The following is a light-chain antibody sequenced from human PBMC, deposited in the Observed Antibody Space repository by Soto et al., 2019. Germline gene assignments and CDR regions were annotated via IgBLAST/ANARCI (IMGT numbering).Light chain of an antibody. V-gene: IGKV4-1*01. CDR1: QSVLYSSNNKNY. CDR2: WAS. CDR3: QQYYGSPPRT. Sequence: DIVMTQSPDSLAVSLGERATINCKSSQSVLYSSNNKNYLAWYQQKPGQPPKLLISWASTREIGVPDRFSGSGSGTDFTLTISSLQAEDVAVYYCQQYYGSPPRTFGQGTKVEIK. J-gene: IGKJ1*01.